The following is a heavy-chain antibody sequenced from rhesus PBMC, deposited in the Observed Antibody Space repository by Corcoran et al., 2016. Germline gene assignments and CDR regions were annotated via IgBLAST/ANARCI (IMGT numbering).Heavy chain of an antibody. CDR2: IGGSSPTP. CDR3: ARRGGYSYSYWFDY. CDR1: GGSISSSY. Sequence: QLQLQESGPGLVKPSETLSLTCAVSGGSISSSYWSWIRQAPGKGLGGRGHIGGSSPTPNSHPSLKSRVTLSVDTSKTQLSLKLSSVTAADTAVYYCARRGGYSYSYWFDYWGQGVLVTVSS. J-gene: IGHJ4*01. D-gene: IGHD5-12*01. V-gene: IGHV4-169*01.